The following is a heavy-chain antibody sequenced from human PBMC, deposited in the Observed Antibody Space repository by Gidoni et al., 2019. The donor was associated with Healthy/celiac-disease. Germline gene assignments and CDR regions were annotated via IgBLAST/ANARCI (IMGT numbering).Heavy chain of an antibody. CDR1: GFTFSSYG. D-gene: IGHD3-22*01. Sequence: QVQLVESGGGVVQPGRSLRLSCAASGFTFSSYGMHWVRQAPGKGLEWVAVISYDGSNKYYADSVKGRFTISRDNSKNTLYLQMNSLRAEDTAVYYCVSPNYYDSSGYAYWGQGTLVTVSS. CDR2: ISYDGSNK. CDR3: VSPNYYDSSGYAY. J-gene: IGHJ4*02. V-gene: IGHV3-30*03.